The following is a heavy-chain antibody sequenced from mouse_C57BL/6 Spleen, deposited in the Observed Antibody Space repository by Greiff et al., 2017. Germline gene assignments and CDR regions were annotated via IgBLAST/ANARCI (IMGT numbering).Heavy chain of an antibody. V-gene: IGHV5-17*01. CDR2: ISSGSSTI. CDR1: GFTFSDYG. CDR3: AGAYYYGSSLWYFDV. Sequence: EVHLVESGGGLVKPGGSLKLSCAASGFTFSDYGMHWVRQAPEKGLEWVAYISSGSSTIYYADTVKGRFTISRDNAKNTLFLQMTSLRSEDTAMYYCAGAYYYGSSLWYFDVWGTGTTVTVSS. D-gene: IGHD1-1*01. J-gene: IGHJ1*03.